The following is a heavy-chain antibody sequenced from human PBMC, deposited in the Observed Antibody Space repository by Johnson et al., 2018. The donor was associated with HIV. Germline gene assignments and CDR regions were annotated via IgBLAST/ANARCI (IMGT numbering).Heavy chain of an antibody. Sequence: VQLVESGGGLVQPGGSLRLSCAASGFTFSSYWMSWVRQAPGKGLEWVANIKQDGSEKYYVDSVKGRFTISRENGKKSLYLQMNSLRVEDTAVYYCARDYYDSSGPDGFDIWGQGTMVTVSS. V-gene: IGHV3-7*01. D-gene: IGHD3-22*01. CDR2: IKQDGSEK. J-gene: IGHJ3*02. CDR1: GFTFSSYW. CDR3: ARDYYDSSGPDGFDI.